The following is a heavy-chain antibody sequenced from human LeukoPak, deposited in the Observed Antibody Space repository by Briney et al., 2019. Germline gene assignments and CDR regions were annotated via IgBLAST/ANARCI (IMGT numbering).Heavy chain of an antibody. CDR2: FDPEDGET. V-gene: IGHV1-24*01. D-gene: IGHD3-3*01. J-gene: IGHJ4*02. Sequence: ASVKVSCKVSGYTLTELSMHWVRQAPGKGLEWMGGFDPEDGETIYAQKFQGRVTMTEDTSTDTAYMELSSLRSGDTAVYYCATVEWLLSPPIYYFDYWGQGTLVTVSS. CDR3: ATVEWLLSPPIYYFDY. CDR1: GYTLTELS.